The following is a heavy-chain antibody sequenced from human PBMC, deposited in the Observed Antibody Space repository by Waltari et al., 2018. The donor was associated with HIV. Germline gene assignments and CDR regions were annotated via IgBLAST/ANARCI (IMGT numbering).Heavy chain of an antibody. CDR1: GFTFSSSW. J-gene: IGHJ4*02. Sequence: EVEVVESGGGLVQPGGSLRLSCAVSGFTFSSSWMSWGRQAPGKGLAWVANINQDGSEIYYVASVEGRFTISRDNSKNLLYLQMNSLRAEDTAVYYCAREGGRDCSGGTCYIDYWGQGTLVTVSS. CDR3: AREGGRDCSGGTCYIDY. V-gene: IGHV3-7*01. CDR2: INQDGSEI. D-gene: IGHD2-15*01.